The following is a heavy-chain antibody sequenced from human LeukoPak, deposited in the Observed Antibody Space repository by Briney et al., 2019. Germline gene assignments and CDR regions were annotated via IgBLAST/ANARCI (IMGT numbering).Heavy chain of an antibody. CDR3: ARFETVAAKPFEY. CDR1: GFTFSDYS. CDR2: ISSGSTYI. Sequence: GGSLRLSCAASGFTFSDYSMNWVRQAPGKGLEWVSSISSGSTYIYYAASQKGRFTISRDNAKNSLFLQMDSLRAEDTAVYYCARFETVAAKPFEYWGQGALVTVSS. D-gene: IGHD6-19*01. V-gene: IGHV3-21*01. J-gene: IGHJ4*02.